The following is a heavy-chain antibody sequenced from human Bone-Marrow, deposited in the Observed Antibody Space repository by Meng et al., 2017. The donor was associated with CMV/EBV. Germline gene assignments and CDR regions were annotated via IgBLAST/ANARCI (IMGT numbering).Heavy chain of an antibody. D-gene: IGHD2/OR15-2a*01. V-gene: IGHV4-39*06. J-gene: IGHJ5*02. CDR2: IYYSGST. CDR3: ARGDQSKYRRYSWFDP. Sequence: RLQLQESGPGLVKPSETLSLTCTVAGGSSSSSSDDWGWIRQPPGKGLEWIGSIYYSGSTYYNPSLKSRVTISVDTSKNQFSLKLSSVTAADTAVYYCARGDQSKYRRYSWFDPWGQGTLVTVSS. CDR1: GGSSSSSSDD.